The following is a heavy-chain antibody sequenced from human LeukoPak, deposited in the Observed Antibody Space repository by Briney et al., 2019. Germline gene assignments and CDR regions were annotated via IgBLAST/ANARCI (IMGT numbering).Heavy chain of an antibody. CDR1: GFTVNGNY. Sequence: GGSLRLSCAASGFTVNGNYMSWVRQAPGKGLEWVAVIDGGGTTYYADSVKGRFTISRDNAKNSLYLKMNGLRAEDTAVYYCARDRTYGYYYYGMDVWGQGTTVSVSS. V-gene: IGHV3-53*01. CDR2: IDGGGTT. D-gene: IGHD3-10*01. CDR3: ARDRTYGYYYYGMDV. J-gene: IGHJ6*01.